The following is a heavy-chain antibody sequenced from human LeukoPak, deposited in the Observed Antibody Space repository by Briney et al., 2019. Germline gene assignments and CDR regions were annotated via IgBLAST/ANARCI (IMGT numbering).Heavy chain of an antibody. CDR3: ARAEVEMTEYFQH. D-gene: IGHD5-24*01. CDR1: GGSFSGYY. CDR2: INHSGST. Sequence: SETLSLTCAVYGGSFSGYYWSWIRQPPGKGLEWIGEINHSGSTSYNPSLKSRVTISVDTSKNQFSLKLSSVTAADTAVYYCARAEVEMTEYFQHWGQGTLVTVSS. V-gene: IGHV4-34*01. J-gene: IGHJ1*01.